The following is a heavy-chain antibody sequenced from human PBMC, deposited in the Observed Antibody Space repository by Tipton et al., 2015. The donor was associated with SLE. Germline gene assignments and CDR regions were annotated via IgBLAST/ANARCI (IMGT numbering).Heavy chain of an antibody. V-gene: IGHV3-64*04. Sequence: SLRLSCSASGFTFSSYFMYWVRQAPGKGLEYVSAISSNGDSTYYADSVKGRFTISRDNSKNSLYLQMNSLRAEDTAVYYCARDTRRRLAGDYWGQGTLVTVSS. D-gene: IGHD4-17*01. CDR1: GFTFSSYF. CDR3: ARDTRRRLAGDY. J-gene: IGHJ4*02. CDR2: ISSNGDST.